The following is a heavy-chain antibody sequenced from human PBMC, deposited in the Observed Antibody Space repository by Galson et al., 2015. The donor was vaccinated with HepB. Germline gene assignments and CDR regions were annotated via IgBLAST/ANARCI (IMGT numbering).Heavy chain of an antibody. V-gene: IGHV1-69*13. CDR1: GGTFSSYA. CDR2: IIPIFGTA. D-gene: IGHD4-17*01. CDR3: ARGHYGDYSHAFDI. Sequence: SVKVSCKASGGTFSSYAISWVRQAPGQGLEWMGGIIPIFGTANYAQKFQGRVTITADESTSTAYMELSSLRSEDTAVYYCARGHYGDYSHAFDIWVQGTMVTVSS. J-gene: IGHJ3*02.